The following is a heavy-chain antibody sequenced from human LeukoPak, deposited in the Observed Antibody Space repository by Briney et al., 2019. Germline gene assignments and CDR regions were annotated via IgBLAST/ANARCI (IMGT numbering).Heavy chain of an antibody. J-gene: IGHJ4*02. V-gene: IGHV3-43*02. Sequence: GGSLRLSCAASGFTFNRYAMDWVRQAPGKGLEWVGLISGDGITTYYLDSVKGRFTISRDNSKNSLYLHMNSLRSEDTALYYCAKDHVYGGADDWGQGTLVTVSS. D-gene: IGHD4-23*01. CDR1: GFTFNRYA. CDR3: AKDHVYGGADD. CDR2: ISGDGITT.